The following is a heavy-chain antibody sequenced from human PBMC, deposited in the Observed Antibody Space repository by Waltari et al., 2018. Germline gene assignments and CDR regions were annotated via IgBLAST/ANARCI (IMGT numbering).Heavy chain of an antibody. V-gene: IGHV1-69*01. D-gene: IGHD3-3*01. CDR1: GGTFSSYA. Sequence: QVQLVQSGAEVKKPGSSVKVSCKASGGTFSSYAISWVRQAPGQGLEWMGGIIPIVGTANYAQKFQGRVTITADESTSTAYMELSSLRSEDTAVYYCARSKYYDFWSGQYYFDYWGQGTLVTVSS. CDR2: IIPIVGTA. CDR3: ARSKYYDFWSGQYYFDY. J-gene: IGHJ4*02.